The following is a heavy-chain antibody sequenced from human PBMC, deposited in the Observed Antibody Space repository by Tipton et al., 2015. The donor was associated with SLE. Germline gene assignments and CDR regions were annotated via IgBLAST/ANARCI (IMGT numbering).Heavy chain of an antibody. J-gene: IGHJ4*02. CDR1: GGSISSSSYY. Sequence: TLSLTCTVSGGSISSSSYYWGWIRHPPGKGLEWIGSIYYSGSTYYNPSLKSRVTMSVDTSKNQFSLKLSSVTAADTAVYYCARDWGGYCSSTSCLGGFDYWGQGTLVTVSS. D-gene: IGHD2-2*03. V-gene: IGHV4-39*07. CDR3: ARDWGGYCSSTSCLGGFDY. CDR2: IYYSGST.